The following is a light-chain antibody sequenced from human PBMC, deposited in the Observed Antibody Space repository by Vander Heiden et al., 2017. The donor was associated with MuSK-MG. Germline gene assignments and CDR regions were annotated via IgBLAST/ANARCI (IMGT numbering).Light chain of an antibody. CDR1: QGIGTF. CDR3: QQLNSYSS. Sequence: DIQLTQSPSFLSASVGDRVTITCRASQGIGTFLVWYQQKPGKAPRLLIYGASKLQSGVPSRFSGSGSETEFTLTISSLLPEDVATYYCQQLNSYSSFGGGTKVDIK. V-gene: IGKV1-9*01. J-gene: IGKJ4*01. CDR2: GAS.